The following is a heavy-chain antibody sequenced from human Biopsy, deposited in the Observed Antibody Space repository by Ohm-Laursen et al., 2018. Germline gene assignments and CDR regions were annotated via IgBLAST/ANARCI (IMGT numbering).Heavy chain of an antibody. CDR2: VYYSVKT. V-gene: IGHV4-59*02. CDR3: ARDSGILNYGNFKYSHYYGMDV. J-gene: IGHJ6*02. CDR1: GDSVTKYY. Sequence: TLSLTCTVSGDSVTKYYWSWIRHPPGQGLEWIGHVYYSVKTNYNPSLQSRVSISVDTSGNQVSLTLSSVTAADTAVYYCARDSGILNYGNFKYSHYYGMDVWGQGTKVTVSS. D-gene: IGHD4-11*01.